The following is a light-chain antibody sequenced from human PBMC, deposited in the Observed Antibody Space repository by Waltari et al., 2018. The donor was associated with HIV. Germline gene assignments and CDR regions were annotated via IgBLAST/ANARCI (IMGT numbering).Light chain of an antibody. CDR1: TSNIAAASA. V-gene: IGLV1-40*01. J-gene: IGLJ1*01. Sequence: QSVLTQPPSVSGAPGQRVTISCAGRTSNIAAASAVPSSQQPPGTAPKLLIYGKNNRPSGVPDRFSGSKSGTSASLAITGLQAEDEADYYCQSYDKSLSGSRVFGTGTKVTVL. CDR3: QSYDKSLSGSRV. CDR2: GKN.